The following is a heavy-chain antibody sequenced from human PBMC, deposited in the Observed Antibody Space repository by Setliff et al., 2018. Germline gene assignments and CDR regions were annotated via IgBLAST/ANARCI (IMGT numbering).Heavy chain of an antibody. Sequence: PSETLSLTCTVSGGSINNGSYYWSWIRQPAGKGLEWIGHIYTSGSTNYNPSLRSRVTISVDTSKNQFSLKLSSVTAADTAVYYCASAAAGYCSGRSCYAKLYFDYWGQGTLGTV. J-gene: IGHJ4*02. CDR1: GGSINNGSYY. CDR3: ASAAAGYCSGRSCYAKLYFDY. V-gene: IGHV4-61*09. CDR2: IYTSGST. D-gene: IGHD2-15*01.